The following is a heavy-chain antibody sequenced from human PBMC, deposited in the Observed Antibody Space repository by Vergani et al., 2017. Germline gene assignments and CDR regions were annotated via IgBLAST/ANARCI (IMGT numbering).Heavy chain of an antibody. D-gene: IGHD4-17*01. CDR3: AYGDNYGTPGGY. V-gene: IGHV4-39*01. Sequence: QVQLQESGPGLVKPSQTLSLTCTVSGGSISSGGYYWGWIRQPPGKGLEWIGSIYYSGSTYYNPSLKSRVTISVDTSKNQFSLKLSSVTAADTAVYYCAYGDNYGTPGGYWGQGTLVTVSS. CDR2: IYYSGST. J-gene: IGHJ4*02. CDR1: GGSISSGGYY.